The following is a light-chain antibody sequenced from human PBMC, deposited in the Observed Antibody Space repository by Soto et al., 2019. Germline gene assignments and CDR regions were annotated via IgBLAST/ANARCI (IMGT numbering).Light chain of an antibody. CDR3: QQYNSYSWT. CDR2: KAS. V-gene: IGKV1-5*03. Sequence: DIQMTQSPSTLYAYVGDRVTITCRASQSISSWLAWYQQKPGKAPKLLIYKASSLESGVPSRFSGSVSGTAFTLTIGSLQPDDIATYYCQQYNSYSWTFGQGTKVEIK. J-gene: IGKJ1*01. CDR1: QSISSW.